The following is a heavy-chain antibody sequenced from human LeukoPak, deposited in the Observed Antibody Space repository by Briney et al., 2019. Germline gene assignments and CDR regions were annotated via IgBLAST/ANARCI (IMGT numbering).Heavy chain of an antibody. CDR1: GFTFSSYS. CDR3: AKDPGYYYDSSGYYLVY. V-gene: IGHV3-48*01. D-gene: IGHD3-22*01. Sequence: GGSLRLSCAASGFTFSSYSMNWVRQAPGKGLEWVSYISSSSSTIYYADSVKGRFTISRDNSKNTLYLQMNSLRAEDTAVYYCAKDPGYYYDSSGYYLVYWGQGTLVTVSS. CDR2: ISSSSSTI. J-gene: IGHJ4*02.